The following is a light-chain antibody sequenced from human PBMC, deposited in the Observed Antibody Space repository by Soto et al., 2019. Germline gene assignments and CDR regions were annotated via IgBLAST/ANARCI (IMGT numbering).Light chain of an antibody. V-gene: IGLV1-40*01. CDR1: SSNIGAGYD. J-gene: IGLJ2*01. Sequence: QSVLTQPPSVSGSPGQRVTISCTGSSSNIGAGYDVHWYQQVPGTAPKLLISDNNNRPSGVPDRFSGSKSGTSASLAITGLQAEDEADYHCQSYDSSLSDSVFGGGTKLTVL. CDR3: QSYDSSLSDSV. CDR2: DNN.